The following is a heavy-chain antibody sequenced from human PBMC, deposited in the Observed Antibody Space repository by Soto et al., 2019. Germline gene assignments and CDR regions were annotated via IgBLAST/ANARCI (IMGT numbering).Heavy chain of an antibody. CDR2: INQNGTKK. D-gene: IGHD3-16*01. Sequence: PGGSLRLSCVASGFTFSPYWMTWVRQVPGKGLEWVANINQNGTKKFYVDSVKGRFTISRDNANNSVYLQMNSLRAEDTALYYCAISQDRGGRTTFIYWGQGTQVTVSS. V-gene: IGHV3-7*03. J-gene: IGHJ4*02. CDR3: AISQDRGGRTTFIY. CDR1: GFTFSPYW.